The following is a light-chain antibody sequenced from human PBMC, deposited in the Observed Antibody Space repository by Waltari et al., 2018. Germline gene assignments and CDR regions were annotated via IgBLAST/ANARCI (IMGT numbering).Light chain of an antibody. CDR3: QQYDDVPIT. V-gene: IGKV1-33*01. J-gene: IGKJ5*01. CDR1: RDITNF. CDR2: EAS. Sequence: DIQMTQSPASLSASVGDRFDITCQATRDITNFLSWFQQKSGRTPRLLIYEASILDTGVPSRFSGRGSGTHFTLTINDVQPEDSATYFCQQYDDVPITFGQVTRLDI.